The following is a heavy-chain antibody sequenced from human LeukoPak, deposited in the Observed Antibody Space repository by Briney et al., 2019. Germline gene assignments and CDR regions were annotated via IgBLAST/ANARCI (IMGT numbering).Heavy chain of an antibody. D-gene: IGHD3-10*01. V-gene: IGHV1-2*02. CDR2: INPNSGGT. CDR3: ARDYGSGSYRRVYNWFDP. CDR1: GYTFTGYY. J-gene: IGHJ5*02. Sequence: PGGSVSVSCKASGYTFTGYYMHWVRQAPGQGLEWMGWINPNSGGTNYAQKFQGRVTRTRYTSISTAYMDLSRLRSDDTAVYYCARDYGSGSYRRVYNWFDPWGQGTLVTVSS.